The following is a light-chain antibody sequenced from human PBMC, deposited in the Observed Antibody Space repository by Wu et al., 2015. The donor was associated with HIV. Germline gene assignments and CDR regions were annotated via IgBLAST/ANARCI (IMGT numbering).Light chain of an antibody. CDR3: QQHSGWPHA. CDR1: QSVGYY. CDR2: DAS. J-gene: IGKJ4*01. V-gene: IGKV3-11*01. Sequence: EIVLTQSPVTLSLSPGGRATLSCRASQSVGYYLAWYQQKPGRAPRLLIYDASNRATGIPARFSGSGSGTDFTLTISSLEPEDFAVYYCQQHSGWPHAFGGGTKVEIK.